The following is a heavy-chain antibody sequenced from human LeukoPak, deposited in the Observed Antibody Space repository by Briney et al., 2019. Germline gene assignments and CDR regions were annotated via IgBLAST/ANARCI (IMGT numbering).Heavy chain of an antibody. CDR2: IRDSGAIT. CDR1: GFTFNSYT. J-gene: IGHJ5*02. V-gene: IGHV3-23*01. CDR3: ARTPRSGPEVPFDP. D-gene: IGHD6-19*01. Sequence: GGSLRLSCAASGFTFNSYTMNWVRQAPGKGPEWVAAIRDSGAITYYADSVKGRFIVSRDNSQNTLYLQMHGLRAEDTAVYYCARTPRSGPEVPFDPWGQGTLVVVSS.